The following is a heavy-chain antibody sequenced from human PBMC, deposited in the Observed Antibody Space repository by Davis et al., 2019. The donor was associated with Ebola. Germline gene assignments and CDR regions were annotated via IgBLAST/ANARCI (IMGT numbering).Heavy chain of an antibody. V-gene: IGHV4-59*12. J-gene: IGHJ4*02. D-gene: IGHD3-22*01. CDR1: GGSISSSYY. Sequence: MPSETLSLTCAVSGGSISSSYYWSWIRQPPGKGLEWIGYIYYSGSTNSNPSLKSRVTISVDTSKNQFSLKLSSVTAADTAVYYCASLVKHYYDSSGYYSPYYFDYWGQGTLVTVSS. CDR3: ASLVKHYYDSSGYYSPYYFDY. CDR2: IYYSGST.